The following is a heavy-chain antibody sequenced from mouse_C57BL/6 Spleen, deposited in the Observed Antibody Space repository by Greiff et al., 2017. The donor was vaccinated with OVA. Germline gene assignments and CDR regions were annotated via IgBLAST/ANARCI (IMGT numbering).Heavy chain of an antibody. CDR2: ISNGGGST. CDR3: ARLLRGYFDV. V-gene: IGHV5-12*01. CDR1: GFTFSDYY. J-gene: IGHJ1*03. D-gene: IGHD1-1*01. Sequence: EVQLVESGGGLVQPGGSLKLSCAASGFTFSDYYMYWVRQTPEKRLEWVAYISNGGGSTYYPDTVKGRFTISRDNAKNTLYLQMSRLKSEDTAMYYCARLLRGYFDVWGTGTTVTVSS.